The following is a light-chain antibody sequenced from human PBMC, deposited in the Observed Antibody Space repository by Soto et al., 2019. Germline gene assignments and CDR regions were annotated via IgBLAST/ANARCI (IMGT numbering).Light chain of an antibody. CDR3: MQATQFPWT. Sequence: IVMTQTPLSSAVTLGQPASISCRSSQSLEDSDGNSYLSWLNQRPGQPPRLLIYQISNRLYGVPDRFSGSGAGTVFTLRISRVEADDVGLYYCMQATQFPWTFGQGTRVEIK. CDR1: QSLEDSDGNSY. CDR2: QIS. J-gene: IGKJ1*01. V-gene: IGKV2-24*01.